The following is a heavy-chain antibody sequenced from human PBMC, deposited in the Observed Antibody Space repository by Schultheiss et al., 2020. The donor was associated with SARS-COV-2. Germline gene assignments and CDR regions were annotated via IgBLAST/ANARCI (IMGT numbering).Heavy chain of an antibody. V-gene: IGHV3-23*01. CDR1: GFTFSSYA. J-gene: IGHJ3*02. CDR3: ARDFRVWGMGVPGDPPGSWYDAFDI. CDR2: ISGSGGST. D-gene: IGHD6-13*01. Sequence: GGSLRLSCVASGFTFSSYAMSWVRQTPGKGLEWVSAISGSGGSTYYADSVKGRFTISRDNSKNTLYLQMNSLRVEDTAVYYCARDFRVWGMGVPGDPPGSWYDAFDIWGQGTMVTVSS.